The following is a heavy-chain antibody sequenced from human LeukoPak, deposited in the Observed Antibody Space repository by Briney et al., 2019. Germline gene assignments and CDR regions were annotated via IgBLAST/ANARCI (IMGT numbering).Heavy chain of an antibody. CDR2: ISYDGSNK. V-gene: IGHV3-30*03. D-gene: IGHD1-26*01. CDR1: GFTFSSYG. CDR3: ARDLIVGATTDDY. Sequence: GGSLRLSCAASGFTFSSYGMHWVRQAPGKGLEWVAVISYDGSNKYYADSVKGRFTISRDNSKNTLYLQMNSLRAEDTAVYYCARDLIVGATTDDYWGQGTLVTVSS. J-gene: IGHJ4*02.